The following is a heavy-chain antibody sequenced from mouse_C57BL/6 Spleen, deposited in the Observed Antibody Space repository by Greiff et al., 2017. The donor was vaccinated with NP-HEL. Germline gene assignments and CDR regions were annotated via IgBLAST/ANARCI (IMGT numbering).Heavy chain of an antibody. CDR3: ARKEGSYYGSSSYWYVEV. CDR1: GYTFTDYN. D-gene: IGHD1-1*01. Sequence: VQLKQSGPELVKPGASVKIPCKASGYTFTDYNMDWVKQSHGKSLEWIGDINPNNGGTIYNQKFKGKATLTVDKSSSTAYMELRSLTAEDTAVYYCARKEGSYYGSSSYWYVEVWGTGTTVTVSS. V-gene: IGHV1-18*01. J-gene: IGHJ1*03. CDR2: INPNNGGT.